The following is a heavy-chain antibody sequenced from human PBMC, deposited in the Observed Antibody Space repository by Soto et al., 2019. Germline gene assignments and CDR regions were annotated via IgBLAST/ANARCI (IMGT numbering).Heavy chain of an antibody. CDR2: IYHTGNA. J-gene: IGHJ5*02. V-gene: IGHV4-39*01. CDR3: ARDFFDSSDYTTNWFDP. Sequence: PSETLSLTCSVSGDSISKSRFYWAWIRQPPGEGLEWIGSIYHTGNAYYNPSLKSRVTISVDTSKNQFPLKLTSVTAADAALYYCARDFFDSSDYTTNWFDPWGQGTLVTVSS. CDR1: GDSISKSRFY. D-gene: IGHD3-22*01.